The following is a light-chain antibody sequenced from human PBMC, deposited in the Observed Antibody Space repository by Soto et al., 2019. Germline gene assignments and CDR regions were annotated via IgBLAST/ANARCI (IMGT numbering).Light chain of an antibody. J-gene: IGKJ4*01. Sequence: ELVLPQSPATLSLSPGERAPLSCRASQSVSSYLAWYQQKPGQAPRLLIYDASNTATGIPARFSGSGSGTDFTLTISSLEPEDFAVYYCQQRSNWTLTVGGGTKVDIK. CDR1: QSVSSY. V-gene: IGKV3-11*01. CDR3: QQRSNWTLT. CDR2: DAS.